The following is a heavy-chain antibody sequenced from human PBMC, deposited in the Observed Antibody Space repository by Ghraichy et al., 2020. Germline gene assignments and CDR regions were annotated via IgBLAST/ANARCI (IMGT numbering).Heavy chain of an antibody. V-gene: IGHV4-39*01. CDR2: IYYSGST. J-gene: IGHJ5*02. CDR3: ARHLPTGDWFDP. Sequence: SETLSLTCTVSGGSISSSSYYWGWIRQPPGKGLEWIGSIYYSGSTYYNPSLKSRVTISVDTSKNQFSLKLSSVTAADTAVYYCARHLPTGDWFDPWGQGTLVTVSS. CDR1: GGSISSSSYY. D-gene: IGHD7-27*01.